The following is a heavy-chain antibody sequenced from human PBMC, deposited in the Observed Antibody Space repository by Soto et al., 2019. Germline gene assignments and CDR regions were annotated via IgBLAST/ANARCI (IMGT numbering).Heavy chain of an antibody. D-gene: IGHD3-16*01. Sequence: SETLSLTCTVSGDSLRSSYHYWGWIRQSPGKGLEWIGSIYYTGNTYYNPSLKSRVSISVDMATNEISLRLRAESVADTAVYYCVRVEMYAGELTPNFDSWGQGALVTV. CDR1: GDSLRSSYHY. J-gene: IGHJ4*02. CDR3: VRVEMYAGELTPNFDS. CDR2: IYYTGNT. V-gene: IGHV4-39*01.